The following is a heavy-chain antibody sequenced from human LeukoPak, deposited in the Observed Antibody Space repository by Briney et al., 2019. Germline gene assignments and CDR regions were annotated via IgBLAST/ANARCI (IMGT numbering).Heavy chain of an antibody. J-gene: IGHJ6*02. CDR2: IYYSGST. CDR1: GGSISSYY. CDR3: ARQNYYYGMDV. V-gene: IGHV4-59*08. Sequence: SETLSLTCTVSGGSISSYYWSWIRQPPGKGLEWIGYIYYSGSTNYNPSLKSRVTISVGTPKNQFSLKLSSVTAADTAVYYCARQNYYYGMDVWGQGTTVTVSS.